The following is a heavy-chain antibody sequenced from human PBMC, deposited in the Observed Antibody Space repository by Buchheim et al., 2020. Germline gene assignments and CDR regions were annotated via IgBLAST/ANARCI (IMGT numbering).Heavy chain of an antibody. CDR1: GGSFSGYY. D-gene: IGHD1-1*01. V-gene: IGHV4-34*01. CDR2: INHSGST. Sequence: QVQLQQWGAGLLKPSETLSLTCAVYGGSFSGYYWSWIRQPPGKGLEWIGEINHSGSTNYNPSLKSRVTISVDTSKNQFSLKLSSVTAADTAVYYCARDRVQLERGGWFDPWGQGTL. J-gene: IGHJ5*02. CDR3: ARDRVQLERGGWFDP.